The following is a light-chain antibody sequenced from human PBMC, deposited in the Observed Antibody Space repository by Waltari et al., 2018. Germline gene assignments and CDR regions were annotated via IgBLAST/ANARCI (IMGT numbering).Light chain of an antibody. V-gene: IGKV4-1*01. CDR3: HQYYNTPYS. J-gene: IGKJ2*03. CDR2: WAS. CDR1: RTVLYDSNNKNY. Sequence: DIVMTQSPDSLAVSLGERATINCKSSRTVLYDSNNKNYLAWYQQKPGQPPNLLISWASTRKSGFPDRFSGSGSGTDFTLTISTLQAEDVAVYYCHQYYNTPYSYGQGTKLEIK.